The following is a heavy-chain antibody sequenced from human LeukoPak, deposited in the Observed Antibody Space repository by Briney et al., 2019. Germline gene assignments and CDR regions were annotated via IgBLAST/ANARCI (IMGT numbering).Heavy chain of an antibody. V-gene: IGHV1-69*05. CDR2: IIPIFGTA. CDR1: GGTFSSYA. J-gene: IGHJ6*03. Sequence: SVKVSCKASGGTFSSYAISWVRQAPGQGLEWMGGIIPIFGTANYAQKFQGRVTITRNASISTAYMELSSLRSEDTAVYYCARRSPYYYYYYMDVWGKGTTVTVSS. CDR3: ARRSPYYYYYYMDV.